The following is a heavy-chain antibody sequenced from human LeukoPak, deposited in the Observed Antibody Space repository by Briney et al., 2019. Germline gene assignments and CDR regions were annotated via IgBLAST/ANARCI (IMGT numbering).Heavy chain of an antibody. CDR3: ARDQDYYDSSGYSLFDY. J-gene: IGHJ4*02. CDR2: ISSSSSYI. CDR1: GFTFSSYS. D-gene: IGHD3-22*01. Sequence: PGGSLRLSCAASGFTFSSYSMNWVRQAPGKGLEWVSSISSSSSYIYYADSVKGRFTISRDNAKNSLYLRMNSLRAEDTAVYYCARDQDYYDSSGYSLFDYWGQGTLVTVSS. V-gene: IGHV3-21*01.